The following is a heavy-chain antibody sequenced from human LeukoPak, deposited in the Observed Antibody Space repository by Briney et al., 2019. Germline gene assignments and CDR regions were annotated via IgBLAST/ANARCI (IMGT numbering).Heavy chain of an antibody. D-gene: IGHD3-22*01. Sequence: GGSLRLSCAASGFTFRNFAMSWVRQAPGKGLEWVAVIWYDGSNKYYADSVKGRFTISRDNSKNTLYLQMNSLRAEDTAVYYCARDKSYYDSSGYYYLDAFDIWGQGTMVTVSS. CDR2: IWYDGSNK. CDR1: GFTFRNFA. V-gene: IGHV3-33*08. CDR3: ARDKSYYDSSGYYYLDAFDI. J-gene: IGHJ3*02.